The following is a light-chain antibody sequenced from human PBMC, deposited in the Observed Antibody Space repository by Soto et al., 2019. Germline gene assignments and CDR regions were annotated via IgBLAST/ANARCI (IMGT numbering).Light chain of an antibody. CDR1: QSVYSN. CDR3: KQKNSWPLT. Sequence: EVLMTQSPATLSVSPGERVTLSCRASQSVYSNLAWYQQKPGQAPRLLIYGASTRATGLPARFSGSGSGTELTLTISSLQSEDFEVYNCKQKNSWPLTSAGGPRVRSN. J-gene: IGKJ4*01. V-gene: IGKV3-15*01. CDR2: GAS.